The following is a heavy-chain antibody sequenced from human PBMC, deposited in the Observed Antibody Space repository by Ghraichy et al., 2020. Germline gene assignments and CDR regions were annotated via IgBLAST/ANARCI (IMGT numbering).Heavy chain of an antibody. J-gene: IGHJ4*02. Sequence: GGSLRLSCAASGFTCGSYGMQWVRHAPRNGLEWVAIISYDGSNKNYAYSVKGRFTISRDNSKNTLYLQMNSLSAEDTAVYYCAKEYSVDTAMKFDDWGQGTRVPVAS. CDR3: AKEYSVDTAMKFDD. V-gene: IGHV3-30*18. CDR1: GFTCGSYG. D-gene: IGHD5-18*01. CDR2: ISYDGSNK.